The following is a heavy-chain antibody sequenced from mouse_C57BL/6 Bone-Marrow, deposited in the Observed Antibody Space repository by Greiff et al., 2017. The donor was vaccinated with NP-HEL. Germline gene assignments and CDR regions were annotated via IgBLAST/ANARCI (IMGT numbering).Heavy chain of an antibody. CDR1: GYTFTSYW. D-gene: IGHD1-1*01. J-gene: IGHJ1*03. CDR2: INPSNGGT. V-gene: IGHV1-53*01. CDR3: ARHYYGSRGYFDV. Sequence: QVHVKQPGTELVKPGASVKLSCKASGYTFTSYWMHWVKQRPGQGLEWIGNINPSNGGTNYNEKFKSKATLTVDKSSSTAYMQLSSLTSEDSAVYYCARHYYGSRGYFDVWGTGTTVTVSS.